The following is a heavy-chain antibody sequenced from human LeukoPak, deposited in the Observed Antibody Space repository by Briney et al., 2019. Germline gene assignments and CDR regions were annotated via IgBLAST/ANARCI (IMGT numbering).Heavy chain of an antibody. CDR2: INHSGST. D-gene: IGHD6-13*01. V-gene: IGHV4-34*01. J-gene: IGHJ6*03. Sequence: SETLSLTCAVYGGSFSGYYWSWIRQPPGRGLEWIGEINHSGSTNYNPSLKSRVTISVDTSKNQFSLKLSSVTAADTAVYYCARRSSWSVDYYYYMDVWGKGTTVTISS. CDR1: GGSFSGYY. CDR3: ARRSSWSVDYYYYMDV.